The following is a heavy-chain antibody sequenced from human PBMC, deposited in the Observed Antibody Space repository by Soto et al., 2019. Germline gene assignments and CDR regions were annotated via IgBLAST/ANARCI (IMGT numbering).Heavy chain of an antibody. V-gene: IGHV4-31*02. CDR3: AREDRPGISYFDL. J-gene: IGHJ4*02. Sequence: WNWIRQQPGKGLEWIGYIYHSGRTNYNPSLKSRISMSVDTSENQFSLKLSSVTAADTAVYFCAREDRPGISYFDLWGQVTLVTVSS. CDR2: IYHSGRT. D-gene: IGHD2-2*01.